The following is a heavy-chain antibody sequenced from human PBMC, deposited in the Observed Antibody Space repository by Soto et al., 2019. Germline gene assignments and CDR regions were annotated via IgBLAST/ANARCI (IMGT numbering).Heavy chain of an antibody. CDR1: GFTFSSYA. J-gene: IGHJ6*01. CDR2: ISYDGSNK. CDR3: ARDSRPRGAYYYYYGMDV. V-gene: IGHV3-30-3*01. Sequence: QVQLVESGGGVVQPGRSLRLSCAASGFTFSSYAMHWVRQAPGKGLEWVAVISYDGSNKYYADSVKGRFTISRDNSKNTLYLQMNSLRAEDTAVYYCARDSRPRGAYYYYYGMDVW. D-gene: IGHD3-10*01.